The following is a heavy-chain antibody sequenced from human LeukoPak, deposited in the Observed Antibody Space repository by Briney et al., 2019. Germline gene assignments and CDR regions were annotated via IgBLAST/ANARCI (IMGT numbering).Heavy chain of an antibody. CDR1: GGSISSYY. CDR3: ARWSGSVTARNYYYYMDV. Sequence: PSETLSLTCTVSGGSISSYYWSWIRQLAGKGLEWIGRIYTSGSTNYNPSLKSRVTISVDTSKNQFSLKLSSVTAADTAVYYCARWSGSVTARNYYYYMDVWGEGTTVTVSS. J-gene: IGHJ6*03. D-gene: IGHD6-6*01. CDR2: IYTSGST. V-gene: IGHV4-4*07.